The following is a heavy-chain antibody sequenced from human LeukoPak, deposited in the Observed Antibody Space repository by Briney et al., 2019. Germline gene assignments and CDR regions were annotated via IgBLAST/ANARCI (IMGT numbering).Heavy chain of an antibody. V-gene: IGHV1-18*01. D-gene: IGHD3-22*01. J-gene: IGHJ3*01. Sequence: ASVKVSCKASGYTFTSYGISWVRQAPGQGLEWMGWFSAYNGDKDYAQKFQGRVTMTPDTSTRTAYMEVRSLSSDDTAEYYCARASASRTNSNSYYFETTKKNGFDVWGQGTMVTVSS. CDR3: ARASASRTNSNSYYFETTKKNGFDV. CDR2: FSAYNGDK. CDR1: GYTFTSYG.